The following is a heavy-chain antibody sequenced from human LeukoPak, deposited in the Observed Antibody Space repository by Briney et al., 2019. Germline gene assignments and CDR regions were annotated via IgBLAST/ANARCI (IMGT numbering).Heavy chain of an antibody. Sequence: SETLSLTCTVSGGSISSYYWSWIRQPPGKGLEWIGYIYYSGSTNYNPSLKSRVTISEDTSKNQFSLKLSSVTAADTAVYYCARGWELLSYFDYWGQGTLVTVSS. CDR1: GGSISSYY. CDR3: ARGWELLSYFDY. J-gene: IGHJ4*02. D-gene: IGHD1-26*01. CDR2: IYYSGST. V-gene: IGHV4-59*01.